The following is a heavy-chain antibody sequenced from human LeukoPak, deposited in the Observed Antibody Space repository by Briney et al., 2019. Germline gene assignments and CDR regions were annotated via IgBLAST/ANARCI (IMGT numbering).Heavy chain of an antibody. D-gene: IGHD3-22*01. Sequence: PGGSLRLPCAASGFTFSSYAVSWVRQAPGKGLEWVSAISGSGGGTYYADSVKGRFTISRDNSKNTLYLQMNSLRAEDTAVYYCAKDLDGSGYYYYYYGMDVWGQGTTVTVSS. J-gene: IGHJ6*02. CDR3: AKDLDGSGYYYYYYGMDV. V-gene: IGHV3-23*01. CDR2: ISGSGGGT. CDR1: GFTFSSYA.